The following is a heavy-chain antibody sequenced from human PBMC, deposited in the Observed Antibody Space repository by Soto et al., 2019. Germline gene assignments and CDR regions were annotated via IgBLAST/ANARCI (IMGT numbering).Heavy chain of an antibody. CDR3: ARDRGLVDSSGWQRKYYYYYYGMDV. CDR2: IIIISSYI. Sequence: EVQLVESGGGLVKPGGSWRLSCAASEFTFSSYSMNWVGQAPGKGRGWFPSIIIISSYIYYADSVKGRFTISRDNAKNSLYLQMNSLRAEDTAVYYCARDRGLVDSSGWQRKYYYYYYGMDVWGQGTTVTVSS. V-gene: IGHV3-21*01. D-gene: IGHD6-19*01. J-gene: IGHJ6*02. CDR1: EFTFSSYS.